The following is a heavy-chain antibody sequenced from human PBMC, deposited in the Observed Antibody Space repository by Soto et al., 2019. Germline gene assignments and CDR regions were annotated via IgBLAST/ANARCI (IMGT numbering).Heavy chain of an antibody. CDR1: GYTFTSYD. CDR3: ARGLYGSGSYLGY. D-gene: IGHD3-10*01. CDR2: MNPNSGNT. Sequence: QVQLVQSGAEVKKPGASVKVSCKASGYTFTSYDINWVRQATGQGLEWMGWMNPNSGNTGHAEKSQGRVTMTTNTSISTAYLELSSLRSDDTAVYYCARGLYGSGSYLGYWVQGPLVTVSS. V-gene: IGHV1-8*01. J-gene: IGHJ4*02.